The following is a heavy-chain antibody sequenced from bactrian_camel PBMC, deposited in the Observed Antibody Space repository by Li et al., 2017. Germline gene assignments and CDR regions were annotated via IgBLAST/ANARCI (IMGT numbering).Heavy chain of an antibody. CDR1: GFTFSNYA. V-gene: IGHV3S31*01. CDR3: ARGDWNVGFDY. Sequence: VQLVESGGGLVQPGGSLRLSCAASGFTFSNYAMSWVRQAPGKGLEWVSAINSGHSTYYADSVKGRFTISRDNAKNTLFLQMNSLKPEDTAMYYCARGDWNVGFDYWGQGTQVTVS. D-gene: IGHD1*01. CDR2: INSGHST. J-gene: IGHJ4*01.